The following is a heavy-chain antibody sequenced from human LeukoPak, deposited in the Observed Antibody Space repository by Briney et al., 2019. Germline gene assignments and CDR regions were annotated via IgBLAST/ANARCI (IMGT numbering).Heavy chain of an antibody. Sequence: GGSLRLSCAASGFTFSRYWMSWVRQAPGKGLEWVANIKLDGSEKYYVDSVKGRFTISRDNAKNSLYLQMNSLRAEDTAVYYCARDSEVRGQGTLVTVSS. CDR2: IKLDGSEK. J-gene: IGHJ4*02. CDR1: GFTFSRYW. V-gene: IGHV3-7*01. CDR3: ARDSEV. D-gene: IGHD3-10*01.